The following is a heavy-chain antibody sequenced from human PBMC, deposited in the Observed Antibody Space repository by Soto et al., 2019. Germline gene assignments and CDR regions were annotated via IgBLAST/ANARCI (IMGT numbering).Heavy chain of an antibody. CDR1: EFSLSTSGVG. J-gene: IGHJ5*02. CDR2: IYWDDDK. V-gene: IGHV2-5*02. D-gene: IGHD1-7*01. Sequence: QITLKGSGPTLVKPTQTLTLTCTFSEFSLSTSGVGVGWIRQPPGKALEWLALIYWDDDKRYSPSLKSRLTITKDTSKNQVVLTMTNMDTVDTATDYCGHGTNSQQFDPWGQGTLVTVSS. CDR3: GHGTNSQQFDP.